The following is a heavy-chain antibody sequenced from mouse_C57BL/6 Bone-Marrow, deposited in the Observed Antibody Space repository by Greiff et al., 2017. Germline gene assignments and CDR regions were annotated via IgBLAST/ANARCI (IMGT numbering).Heavy chain of an antibody. Sequence: EVKLVESGGGLVKPGGSLKLSCAASGFTFSSYAMSWVRQTPEKRLEWVATISDGGSYTYYPDNVKGRFTISRDNAKNNLYLQMSHLKSEDTAMYYCARDYGYHCYFDVWGTGTTVTVSS. CDR3: ARDYGYHCYFDV. CDR1: GFTFSSYA. CDR2: ISDGGSYT. V-gene: IGHV5-4*01. D-gene: IGHD2-2*01. J-gene: IGHJ1*03.